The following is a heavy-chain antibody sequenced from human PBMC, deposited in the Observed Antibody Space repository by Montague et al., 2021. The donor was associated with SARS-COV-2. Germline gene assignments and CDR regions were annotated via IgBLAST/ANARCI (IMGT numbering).Heavy chain of an antibody. CDR3: AIPMVRGFSRAFDI. Sequence: SETLSLTCAVYGGSFSGYYWSWIRQPPGKGLERIGEINHSGSTNYNPSXXSRVTISVDTSKNQFSLKLSSVTAADTAVYYCAIPMVRGFSRAFDIWGQGTMVTVSS. CDR1: GGSFSGYY. D-gene: IGHD3-10*01. CDR2: INHSGST. J-gene: IGHJ3*02. V-gene: IGHV4-34*01.